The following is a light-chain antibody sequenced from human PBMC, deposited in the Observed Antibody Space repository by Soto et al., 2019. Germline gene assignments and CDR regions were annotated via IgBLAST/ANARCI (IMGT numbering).Light chain of an antibody. CDR3: SSYTSSNTDV. J-gene: IGLJ1*01. CDR2: EVS. V-gene: IGLV2-14*01. CDR1: SSDIGSYNF. Sequence: SVLTQPASVSGSPGQSITISCTGTSSDIGSYNFVSWYRHHPGKAPKLMIFEVSNRPLGVSNRFSGSKSGNTASLTISGLRAEDEADYYYSSYTSSNTDVFGTGNKVTVL.